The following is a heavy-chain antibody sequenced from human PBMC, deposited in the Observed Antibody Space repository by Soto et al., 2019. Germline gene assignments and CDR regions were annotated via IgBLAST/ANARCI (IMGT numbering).Heavy chain of an antibody. V-gene: IGHV4-4*07. CDR1: GGSISSHY. Sequence: SETLSLTCTVSGGSISSHYWTWIRQPAGKGLEWIGRIYSTGSTNYNPSLESRVTMSVDTSKNQFSLTLSSVTAADTAVYYCAREKDYYFSALDVWGQGXTVTVSS. CDR2: IYSTGST. D-gene: IGHD1-26*01. CDR3: AREKDYYFSALDV. J-gene: IGHJ6*02.